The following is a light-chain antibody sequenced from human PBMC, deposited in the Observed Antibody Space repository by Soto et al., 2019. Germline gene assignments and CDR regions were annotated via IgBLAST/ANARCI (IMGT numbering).Light chain of an antibody. V-gene: IGKV3-20*01. CDR1: QSISSSY. CDR3: QQYGSSPT. CDR2: GAS. Sequence: EILLTQSPGTLSLSPGERATLSCRASQSISSSYLGWYQQKPGRGPRLLIYGASSRATGIPDRFSGSGSGTDFTLRISRLEPEDSAVYYCQQYGSSPTFGGGTKVDIK. J-gene: IGKJ4*01.